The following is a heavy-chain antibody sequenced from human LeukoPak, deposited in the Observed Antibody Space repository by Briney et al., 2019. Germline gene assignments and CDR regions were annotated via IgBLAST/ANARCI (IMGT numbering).Heavy chain of an antibody. CDR3: GKTDIYFNPIDY. J-gene: IGHJ4*02. CDR2: IHRDGRT. V-gene: IGHV4-4*02. D-gene: IGHD3-9*01. CDR1: GVSISSSEW. Sequence: SGTLSLTCAVSGVSISSSEWWIWVRQPPGQGLEWIGEIHRDGRTRYNPSLKSRVTMSMDYSKNQFSLSVPSVTAADTAIYYCGKTDIYFNPIDYWGPGSLVTVSS.